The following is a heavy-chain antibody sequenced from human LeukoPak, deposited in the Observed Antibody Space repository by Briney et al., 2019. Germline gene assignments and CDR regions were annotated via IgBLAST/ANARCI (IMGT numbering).Heavy chain of an antibody. CDR2: ISYDGSNK. D-gene: IGHD4-17*01. V-gene: IGHV3-30-3*01. J-gene: IGHJ4*02. CDR3: ARDRTNNAYGDYGGLDY. CDR1: GFTFSSYA. Sequence: GGSLRLSCAASGFTFSSYAMHWVRQAPGKGLEWVAVISYDGSNKYCADSVKGRFTISRDNSKDTLYLQMNSLRAEDTAVYYCARDRTNNAYGDYGGLDYWGQGTLVTVSS.